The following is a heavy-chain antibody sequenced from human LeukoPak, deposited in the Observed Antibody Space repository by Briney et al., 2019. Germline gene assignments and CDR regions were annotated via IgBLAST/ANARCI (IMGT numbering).Heavy chain of an antibody. CDR3: AHTTAYCGGDCYFEY. CDR2: FDPEDGET. D-gene: IGHD2-21*01. Sequence: ASVKVSCKVSGYTLTELSMHWVRQAPGKGLEWMGGFDPEDGETIYAQKFQGRVTITADTSTDTAYMELSSLRSEDTAVYYCAHTTAYCGGDCYFEYWGQGTLVTVSS. CDR1: GYTLTELS. J-gene: IGHJ4*02. V-gene: IGHV1-24*01.